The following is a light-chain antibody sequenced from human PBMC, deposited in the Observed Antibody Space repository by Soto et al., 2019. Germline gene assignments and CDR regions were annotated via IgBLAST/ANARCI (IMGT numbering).Light chain of an antibody. CDR3: QQYDNLPRT. CDR2: DAS. Sequence: DIQMTQSPSSLSASVGDRVTITCQASQAITNYLNWYQQKPGKAPQLLIYDASNLETGVPSRFSGSGSGTDFSFTISSLQPEDIATYYCQQYDNLPRTFGQGTKLEIK. V-gene: IGKV1-33*01. J-gene: IGKJ2*01. CDR1: QAITNY.